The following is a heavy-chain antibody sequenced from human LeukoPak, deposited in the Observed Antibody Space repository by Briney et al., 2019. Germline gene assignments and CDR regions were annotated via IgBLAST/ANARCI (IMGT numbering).Heavy chain of an antibody. J-gene: IGHJ4*02. CDR1: GLTFSDEY. CDR3: VRGRGAGPGAHFDY. D-gene: IGHD3-10*01. CDR2: ISNTGDFI. V-gene: IGHV3-11*01. Sequence: GGSLRLSCAASGLTFSDEYMSWIRQAPGKGLEWVSYISNTGDFIAYADSVKGRFTMSRDNAKNSLYLQMNSLRAEDAAAYYCVRGRGAGPGAHFDYWGQGTLVTVSS.